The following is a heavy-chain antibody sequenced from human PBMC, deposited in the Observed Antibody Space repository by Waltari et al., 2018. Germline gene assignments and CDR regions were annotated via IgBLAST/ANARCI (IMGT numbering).Heavy chain of an antibody. V-gene: IGHV1-3*01. CDR1: GYTFTSYG. J-gene: IGHJ1*01. D-gene: IGHD6-19*01. CDR3: ARGSQAAGRVYFQH. CDR2: INAGNGNT. Sequence: QVQLVQSGAEVKKPGASVKVSCKASGYTFTSYGISWVRQAPGQRLEWMGWINAGNGNTKYSQKFQGRVTITRDTSASTAYMELSSLRSEDTAVYYCARGSQAAGRVYFQHWGQGTLVTVSS.